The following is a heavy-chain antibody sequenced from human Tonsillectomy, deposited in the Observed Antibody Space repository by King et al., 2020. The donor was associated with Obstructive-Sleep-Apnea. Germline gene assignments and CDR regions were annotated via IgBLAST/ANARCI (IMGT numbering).Heavy chain of an antibody. CDR1: GFTFNSYS. J-gene: IGHJ6*02. CDR2: ISSSSSDM. V-gene: IGHV3-21*01. Sequence: QLVQSGGGLVKPGGSLRLSCAASGFTFNSYSMNWVRQAPGKGLEWVSSISSSSSDMYYADLVKGRFTISRDNAKKSLSLQMNSLRAEDTAVYYCARGFGAVGRPAMDVWGQGTTVTVSS. D-gene: IGHD6-13*01. CDR3: ARGFGAVGRPAMDV.